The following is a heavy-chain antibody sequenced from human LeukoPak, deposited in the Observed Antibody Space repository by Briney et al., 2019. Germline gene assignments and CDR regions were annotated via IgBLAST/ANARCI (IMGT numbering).Heavy chain of an antibody. D-gene: IGHD6-19*01. Sequence: PGGSLRLSCAASGYTFSSYYMHWVRQAPGQGLEWMGIISPSGDYTRYAQKLQGRVSMPLDTSTSTVYMDLNSLESEDTAMYYCARDNSGWSVDYWGQGTLVTVTS. CDR2: ISPSGDYT. CDR3: ARDNSGWSVDY. J-gene: IGHJ4*02. CDR1: GYTFSSYY. V-gene: IGHV1-46*04.